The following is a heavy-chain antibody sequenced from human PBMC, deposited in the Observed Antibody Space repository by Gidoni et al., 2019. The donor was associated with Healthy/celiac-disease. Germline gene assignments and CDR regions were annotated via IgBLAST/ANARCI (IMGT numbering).Heavy chain of an antibody. CDR3: ANHGPIYYDFWSGYYTPNYYYGMDV. CDR1: GFTFSSYA. Sequence: EVQLLESGGGLVQPGGSLRPSCAASGFTFSSYAMCWVRPAPGKGLEWVSAISGSGGSTYYADSVKGRFTISRDNSKNTLYLQMNSLRAEDTAVYYCANHGPIYYDFWSGYYTPNYYYGMDVWGQGTTVTVSS. D-gene: IGHD3-3*01. V-gene: IGHV3-23*01. J-gene: IGHJ6*02. CDR2: ISGSGGST.